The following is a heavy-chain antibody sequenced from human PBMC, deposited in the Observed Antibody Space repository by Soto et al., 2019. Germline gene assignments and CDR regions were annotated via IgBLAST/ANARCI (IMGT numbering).Heavy chain of an antibody. CDR2: INPSGGST. CDR3: ARDGLGYYYYYYMAV. Sequence: ASVKVSCKASGYTFTSYYMHWVRQAPGQGLEWMGIINPSGGSTSYAQKFQGRVTMTRDTSTSTVYMELSSLRSEDTAVYYCARDGLGYYYYYYMAVWGKGTTVTVSS. CDR1: GYTFTSYY. J-gene: IGHJ6*03. V-gene: IGHV1-46*03.